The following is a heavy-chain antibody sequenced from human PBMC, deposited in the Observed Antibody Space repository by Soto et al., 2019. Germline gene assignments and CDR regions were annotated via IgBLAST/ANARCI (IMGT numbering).Heavy chain of an antibody. Sequence: ASVNVSCKASGYTFTSYGISWVRQAPGQGLEWMGWISAYNGNTNYAQKLQGRVTMTTDTSTSTAYMELRSLRSDDTAVYYCARTDGYCSGGSCYGADYWGQGTLVTVSS. CDR2: ISAYNGNT. CDR1: GYTFTSYG. CDR3: ARTDGYCSGGSCYGADY. D-gene: IGHD2-15*01. J-gene: IGHJ4*02. V-gene: IGHV1-18*01.